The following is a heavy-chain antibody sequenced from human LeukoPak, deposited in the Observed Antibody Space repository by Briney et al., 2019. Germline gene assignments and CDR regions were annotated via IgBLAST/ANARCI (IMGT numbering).Heavy chain of an antibody. CDR3: ARLGYCSGGSCYSSYYYGMDV. D-gene: IGHD2-15*01. Sequence: GGSLRLSCAASGFTFSDYYMSWIRQAPGKGLEWVSYISSSGSTIYYADSVKGRFTISRDNAKNSLYLQMNSLRAEDTAVYYCARLGYCSGGSCYSSYYYGMDVWGQGTTVTVSS. V-gene: IGHV3-11*01. CDR2: ISSSGSTI. CDR1: GFTFSDYY. J-gene: IGHJ6*02.